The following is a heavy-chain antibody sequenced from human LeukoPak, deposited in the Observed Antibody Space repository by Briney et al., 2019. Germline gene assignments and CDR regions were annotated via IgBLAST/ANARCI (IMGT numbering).Heavy chain of an antibody. CDR2: ISYSGST. V-gene: IGHV4-59*01. CDR1: GGSITTFY. CDR3: ARGIGDSRGTRFDP. Sequence: PSETLSPTCTVSGGSITTFYWTWIRQPPGKGLEWIGYISYSGSTTYNPSLKSRVTISVDTSKNQFSLNVNSLTAADTAVYYCARGIGDSRGTRFDPWGQGTLVTVSS. J-gene: IGHJ5*02. D-gene: IGHD3-22*01.